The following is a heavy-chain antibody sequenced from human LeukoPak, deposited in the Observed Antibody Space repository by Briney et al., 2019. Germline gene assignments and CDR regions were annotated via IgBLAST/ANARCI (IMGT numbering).Heavy chain of an antibody. D-gene: IGHD6-13*01. CDR1: GGTFSSYA. Sequence: ASVKVSCKASGGTFSSYAISWVRQAPGQGLEWMGRIITILGIANYAQKFQGRVTITADKSTSTAYMELSSLRSEDTAVYYCARVSKYSSSWYFDYWGQGTLVTVSS. CDR2: IITILGIA. CDR3: ARVSKYSSSWYFDY. J-gene: IGHJ4*02. V-gene: IGHV1-69*04.